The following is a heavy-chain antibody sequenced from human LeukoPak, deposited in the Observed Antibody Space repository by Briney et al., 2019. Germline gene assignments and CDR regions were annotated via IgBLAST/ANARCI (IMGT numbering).Heavy chain of an antibody. CDR1: GGTFSSYA. V-gene: IGHV1-46*01. D-gene: IGHD6-19*01. Sequence: ASVKVSCKASGGTFSSYAISWVRQAPGQGLEWMGIINPSGGSTSYAQKFQGRVTMTRDTSTSTVYMELSSLRSEDTAVYYCARAQSSGWVQPFHYWGQGTLVTVSS. CDR3: ARAQSSGWVQPFHY. CDR2: INPSGGST. J-gene: IGHJ4*02.